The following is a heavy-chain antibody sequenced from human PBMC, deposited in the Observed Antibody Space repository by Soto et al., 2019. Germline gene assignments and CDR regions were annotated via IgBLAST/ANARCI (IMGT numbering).Heavy chain of an antibody. Sequence: ASVKVSCKASGYTFTSYAIHWVRQAPGQRLEWMGWINAGNGNTKYSQKFQGRVIITRDTSAGTAYMELRSLRSGDTAVYYCATPIVAFYWGQGTLVTVS. V-gene: IGHV1-3*01. CDR3: ATPIVAFY. CDR1: GYTFTSYA. D-gene: IGHD5-12*01. CDR2: INAGNGNT. J-gene: IGHJ4*02.